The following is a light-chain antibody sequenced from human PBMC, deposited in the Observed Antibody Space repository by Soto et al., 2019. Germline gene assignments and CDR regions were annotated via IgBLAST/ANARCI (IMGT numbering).Light chain of an antibody. Sequence: EIVLTQSPATLSLSPGERATLSCRASQSVSSYLAWYQQKPGQAPRLLIYDASNRATGIPARFSGSGSGTDFTLTISSLEPEDVAVYYCKQGSNWPPYTFGQGTKLEIK. J-gene: IGKJ2*01. V-gene: IGKV3-11*01. CDR1: QSVSSY. CDR3: KQGSNWPPYT. CDR2: DAS.